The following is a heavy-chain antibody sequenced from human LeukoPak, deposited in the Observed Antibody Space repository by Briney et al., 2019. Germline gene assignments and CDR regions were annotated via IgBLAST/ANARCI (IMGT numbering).Heavy chain of an antibody. V-gene: IGHV1-46*01. D-gene: IGHD3-22*01. Sequence: ASVKVSCKASGYTFSTYYIHWVRQAPGQGLEWMGIIDPSTATTTYAQQFQGRVTMTRDTSTSTVYMDLNSLIFEDTAVYYCARAYFDTSGYYSVDYWGQGALVTVSS. CDR3: ARAYFDTSGYYSVDY. J-gene: IGHJ4*02. CDR2: IDPSTATT. CDR1: GYTFSTYY.